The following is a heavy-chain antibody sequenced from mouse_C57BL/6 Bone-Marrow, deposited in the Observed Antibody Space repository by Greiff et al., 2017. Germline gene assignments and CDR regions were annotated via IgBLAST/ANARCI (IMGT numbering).Heavy chain of an antibody. D-gene: IGHD1-1*01. CDR3: ARYPYYYGSCYNY. V-gene: IGHV1-81*01. CDR2: IYPRSGNT. CDR1: GYTFTSYG. J-gene: IGHJ2*01. Sequence: QVQLQQSGAELARPGASVKLSCKASGYTFTSYGISWVKQRTGQGLEWIGEIYPRSGNTYYNEKFKGKATLTADTSSSTAYMELRSLTAEDSAVYFCARYPYYYGSCYNYWGQGNTLTVAS.